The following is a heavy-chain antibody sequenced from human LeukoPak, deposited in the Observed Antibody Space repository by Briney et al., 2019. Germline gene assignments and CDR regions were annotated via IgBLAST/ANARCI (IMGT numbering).Heavy chain of an antibody. V-gene: IGHV3-33*01. D-gene: IGHD3-10*01. CDR3: ARDSYQDYYGRFDP. CDR2: IWDDGNNK. J-gene: IGHJ5*02. CDR1: GFSFSNHG. Sequence: GGSLRLSCAASGFSFSNHGMHWVRQAPGKRLEWVAVIWDDGNNKRYANSVNGRFTISRDNSENTLYLQMNGLTAEDTAMYYCARDSYQDYYGRFDPWGQGALVIVSS.